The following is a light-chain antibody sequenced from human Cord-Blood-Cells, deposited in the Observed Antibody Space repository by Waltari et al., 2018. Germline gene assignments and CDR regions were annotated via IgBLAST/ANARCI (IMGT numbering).Light chain of an antibody. CDR2: DAS. V-gene: IGKV3-11*01. Sequence: EIVLTQSPATLSVSPGERATLSCRDSQSVSSYLAWYQQTPGQAPRLLIYDASNRATGIPARFSGSGSGTDFTLTISSLEPEDFAVYYCQQRSNWPLNFGGGTKVEIK. CDR3: QQRSNWPLN. CDR1: QSVSSY. J-gene: IGKJ4*01.